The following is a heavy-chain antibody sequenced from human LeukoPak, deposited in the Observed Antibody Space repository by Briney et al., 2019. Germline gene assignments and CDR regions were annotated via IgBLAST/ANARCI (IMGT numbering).Heavy chain of an antibody. CDR1: GGSISSYY. CDR3: ARGPWGGDYDFDY. D-gene: IGHD4-17*01. V-gene: IGHV4-59*01. CDR2: IYYSGST. J-gene: IGHJ4*02. Sequence: SETLSLTCTVSGGSISSYYWSWIRQPPGKGLEWIGYIYYSGSTNYNPSLKSRVTISVDTSKNQFSLKLSSVTAADTAVYYCARGPWGGDYDFDYWGQGTLVTVSS.